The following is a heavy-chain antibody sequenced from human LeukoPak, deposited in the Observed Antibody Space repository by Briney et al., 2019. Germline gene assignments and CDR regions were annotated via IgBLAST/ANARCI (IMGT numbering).Heavy chain of an antibody. J-gene: IGHJ5*02. CDR1: GYTFSRYD. V-gene: IGHV1-8*03. CDR3: ARGLGSTGSEGDNWFGP. D-gene: IGHD6-25*01. Sequence: ASVKVSCKTSGYTFSRYDIHWVRQATGQGLEWMGWTNPNSGNTGYAQKFQGRVTLTRNASINTAYMDLSSLTSEDTAVYYCARGLGSTGSEGDNWFGPWGQGTLVTVSS. CDR2: TNPNSGNT.